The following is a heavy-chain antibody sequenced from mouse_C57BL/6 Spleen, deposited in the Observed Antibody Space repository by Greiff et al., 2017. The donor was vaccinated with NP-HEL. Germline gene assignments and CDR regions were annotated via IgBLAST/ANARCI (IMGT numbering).Heavy chain of an antibody. CDR2: IYPGSGNT. CDR1: GYTFTDYY. D-gene: IGHD2-4*01. J-gene: IGHJ2*01. Sequence: QVQLQQSGAELVRPGASVKLSCKASGYTFTDYYINWVKQRPGQGLEWIARIYPGSGNTYYNEKFKGKATLTAEKSSSTAYMQLSSLTSEDSAVYFCARWGRDYGDWGQGTTLTVSS. CDR3: ARWGRDYGD. V-gene: IGHV1-76*01.